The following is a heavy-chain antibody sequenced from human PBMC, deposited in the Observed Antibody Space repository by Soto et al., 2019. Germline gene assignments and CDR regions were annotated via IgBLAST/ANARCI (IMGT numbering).Heavy chain of an antibody. V-gene: IGHV1-18*01. J-gene: IGHJ3*02. Sequence: QVQLVQSGAEVKKPGASVKVSCKASGYTFTSYGISWVRQAPGQGLEWMGWISAYNGNTNYAQKLQGRVTMTTDTTTSTGQMEQSSRRSDDTAVYYCARVPFEDYGDFGRAFGSWGQGTMVTV. CDR3: ARVPFEDYGDFGRAFGS. CDR1: GYTFTSYG. CDR2: ISAYNGNT. D-gene: IGHD4-17*01.